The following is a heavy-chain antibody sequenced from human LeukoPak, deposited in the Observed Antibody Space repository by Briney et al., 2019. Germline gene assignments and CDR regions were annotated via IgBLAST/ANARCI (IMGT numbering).Heavy chain of an antibody. CDR3: AKDMLRFDYYYYGMDV. J-gene: IGHJ6*02. Sequence: GGSLRLSCAASGFTFSSYGMHWVRQAPGKGLEWVAVISYDGSNKYYADSVKGRFTISRDNSKNTLYLQMNSLRAEDTAVYYCAKDMLRFDYYYYGMDVWGQGTTVTVSS. V-gene: IGHV3-30*18. D-gene: IGHD5-12*01. CDR2: ISYDGSNK. CDR1: GFTFSSYG.